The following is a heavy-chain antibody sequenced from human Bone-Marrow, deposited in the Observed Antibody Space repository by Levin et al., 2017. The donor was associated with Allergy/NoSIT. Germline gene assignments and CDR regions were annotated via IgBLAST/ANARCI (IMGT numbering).Heavy chain of an antibody. Sequence: GESLKISCAASGFTFSSYAMSWVRQAPGKGLEWVSAISGSGGSTYYADSVKGRFTISRDNSKNTLYLQMNSLRAEDTAVYYCAKGASSTVTTGYLDYWGQGTLVTVSS. D-gene: IGHD4-17*01. J-gene: IGHJ4*02. V-gene: IGHV3-23*01. CDR2: ISGSGGST. CDR3: AKGASSTVTTGYLDY. CDR1: GFTFSSYA.